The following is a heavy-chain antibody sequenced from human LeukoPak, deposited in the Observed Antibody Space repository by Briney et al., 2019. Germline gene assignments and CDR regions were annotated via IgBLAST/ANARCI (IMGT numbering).Heavy chain of an antibody. V-gene: IGHV3-23*01. J-gene: IGHJ4*02. CDR1: GFTFSSYA. Sequence: GGSLRLSCAASGFTFSSYAMSRVRQAPGKGLEWVSAISGSGGSTYYADSVKGRFTISRDNSKNTLYLQMNSLRAEDTAVYYCAKGKSVLRFLEWLFTNDYWGQGTLVTVSS. D-gene: IGHD3-3*01. CDR2: ISGSGGST. CDR3: AKGKSVLRFLEWLFTNDY.